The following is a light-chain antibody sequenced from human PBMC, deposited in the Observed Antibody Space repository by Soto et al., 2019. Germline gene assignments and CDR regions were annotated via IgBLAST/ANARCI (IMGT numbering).Light chain of an antibody. J-gene: IGKJ1*01. CDR3: QQYYSTPT. CDR2: WAS. Sequence: DIVMTQSPDSLAGSLGDRATINCKSSQSVLYSSNNKNYLAWYQQKPGQPPKLLIYWASTRESGVPDRFSGSGSGTDFTLPISSLQAEDVAVYYCQQYYSTPTFGQGTKVENK. CDR1: QSVLYSSNNKNY. V-gene: IGKV4-1*01.